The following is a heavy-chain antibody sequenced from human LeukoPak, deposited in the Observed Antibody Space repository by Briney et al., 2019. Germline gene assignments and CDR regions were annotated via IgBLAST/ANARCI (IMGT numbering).Heavy chain of an antibody. CDR2: IYTSGST. V-gene: IGHV4-4*07. J-gene: IGHJ4*02. Sequence: KPSETLSLTCTVSGGSISSYYWSWIRQPAGKGLEWIGRIYTSGSTNYNPSLKSRVTMSVDTSKNQFSLKLSSVTAADTAVYYCARLRFWSVYYDFDYWGRGTLVTVSS. CDR3: ARLRFWSVYYDFDY. CDR1: GGSISSYY. D-gene: IGHD3-3*01.